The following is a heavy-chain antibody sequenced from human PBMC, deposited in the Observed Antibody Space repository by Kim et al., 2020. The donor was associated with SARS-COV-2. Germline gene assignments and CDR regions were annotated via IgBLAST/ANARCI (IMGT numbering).Heavy chain of an antibody. V-gene: IGHV4-59*13. CDR3: ARDSSPNGMTGVIGFGLDV. CDR1: HGSISSFY. Sequence: SETLSLTCTVSHGSISSFYWNWIRQSPGKGLEWIGYMYYKGNTNYNPSLRSRVTFSINTSKNQFSLQLTSVTAADAAVYYCARDSSPNGMTGVIGFGLDVWGQGITVTVPS. J-gene: IGHJ6*02. CDR2: MYYKGNT. D-gene: IGHD3-9*01.